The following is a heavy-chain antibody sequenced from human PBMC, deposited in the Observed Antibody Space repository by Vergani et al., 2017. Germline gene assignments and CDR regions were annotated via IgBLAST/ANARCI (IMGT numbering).Heavy chain of an antibody. Sequence: QVQLQESGPGLVKPSETLSLTCTVSGGSISSGSYYWSWIRQPAGKGLEWIGRIYTSGSTNYNPSLKSRVTISVDTSKNQFSLKLSSVTAADTAVHYCARARGVDYGGNSGIYFDYWGQGTLVTVSS. CDR1: GGSISSGSYY. V-gene: IGHV4-61*02. J-gene: IGHJ4*02. CDR3: ARARGVDYGGNSGIYFDY. D-gene: IGHD4-23*01. CDR2: IYTSGST.